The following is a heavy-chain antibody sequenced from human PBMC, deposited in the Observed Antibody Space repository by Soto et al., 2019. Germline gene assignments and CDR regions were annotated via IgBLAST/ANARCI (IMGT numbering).Heavy chain of an antibody. CDR2: ISPSSGHI. V-gene: IGHV3-21*06. J-gene: IGHJ6*02. CDR3: SGCSGGACHKNYGMDV. CDR1: GFTFSSCT. Sequence: EVHLVESGGGLVKPGGSLRLSCAVSGFTFSSCTMNWVRQAPGKGLEWVSSISPSSGHIYYADSVKGRFTISRDNAKNSLFLKTQRLGGEDTAVYYCSGCSGGACHKNYGMDVWGQGTTVTVSS. D-gene: IGHD2-15*01.